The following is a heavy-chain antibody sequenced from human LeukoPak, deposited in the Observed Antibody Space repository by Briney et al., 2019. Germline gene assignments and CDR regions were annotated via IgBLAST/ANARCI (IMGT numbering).Heavy chain of an antibody. V-gene: IGHV3-53*01. CDR1: GFTVSSNY. Sequence: GGSLRPSCAASGFTVSSNYMSWVRQAPGKGLEWVSVIYSGGSTYYADSVKGRFTISRDNSKNTLYLQMNSLRAEDTAVYYCARDLRYWFDPWGQGTLVTVSS. J-gene: IGHJ5*02. CDR3: ARDLRYWFDP. CDR2: IYSGGST.